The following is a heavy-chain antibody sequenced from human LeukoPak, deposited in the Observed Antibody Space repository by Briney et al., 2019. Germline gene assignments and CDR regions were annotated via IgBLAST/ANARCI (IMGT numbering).Heavy chain of an antibody. CDR3: AKVQGGWELLYYFDY. V-gene: IGHV3-23*01. CDR1: GFTFSSYA. CDR2: ISGSGGST. Sequence: PGGSLRLSCAASGFTFSSYAMSWVRQAPGKGLEWVSAISGSGGSTYYADSVKGRFTISRDNSKNTLYLRMNSLRAEDTAVYYCAKVQGGWELLYYFDYWGQGTLVTVSS. J-gene: IGHJ4*02. D-gene: IGHD1-26*01.